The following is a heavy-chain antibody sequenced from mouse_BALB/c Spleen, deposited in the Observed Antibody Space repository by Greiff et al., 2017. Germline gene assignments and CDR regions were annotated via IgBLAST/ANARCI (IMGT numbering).Heavy chain of an antibody. V-gene: IGHV1S81*02. CDR3: ARGGYFDY. CDR2: INPSNGRT. J-gene: IGHJ2*01. CDR1: GYTFTSYW. Sequence: QVQLQQPGAELVKPGASVKLSCKASGYTFTSYWMHWVKQRPGQCLAWIGEINPSNGRTNYNEKFKSKATLTVDKSSSTAYMQLSSLTSEDSAVYYCARGGYFDYWGQGTTLTVSS.